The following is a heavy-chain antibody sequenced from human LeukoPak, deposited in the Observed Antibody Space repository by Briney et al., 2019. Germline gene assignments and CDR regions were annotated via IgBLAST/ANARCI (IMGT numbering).Heavy chain of an antibody. Sequence: SETLSLTCNVSGGSISSYYWNWIRQPPGTGLEWIGYIYYSGSTNYNPSLKSRVTISVDTSKNQFSLKVTSVTAADTAVYFCARRCASTWCFDYWGQGTLVTVSS. J-gene: IGHJ4*02. CDR3: ARRCASTWCFDY. CDR1: GGSISSYY. CDR2: IYYSGST. D-gene: IGHD6-13*01. V-gene: IGHV4-59*08.